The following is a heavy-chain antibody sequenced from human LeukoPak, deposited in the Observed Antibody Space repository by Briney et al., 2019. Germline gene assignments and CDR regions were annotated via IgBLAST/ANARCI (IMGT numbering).Heavy chain of an antibody. D-gene: IGHD5-18*01. CDR2: ISGSGGST. Sequence: GGSLRLSCAASGFTFSSYAMSWVRQAPGKGLEWVSVISGSGGSTYYADSVKGRFTISRDNSKNTLYLQMNSLRAEDTAVYYCAKNSGAMVTSFDYWGQGTLVTVSS. J-gene: IGHJ4*02. V-gene: IGHV3-23*01. CDR3: AKNSGAMVTSFDY. CDR1: GFTFSSYA.